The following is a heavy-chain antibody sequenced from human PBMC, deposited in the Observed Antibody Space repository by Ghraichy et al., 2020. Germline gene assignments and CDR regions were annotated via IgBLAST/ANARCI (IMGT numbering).Heavy chain of an antibody. V-gene: IGHV3-15*01. CDR3: ATPPGFFDSAPFDY. CDR2: IKSKSDGGTT. J-gene: IGHJ4*02. Sequence: TLSLTCVASGFTFSNAWMTWVRQPPGKGLEWVGHIKSKSDGGTTDYAAPVKGRFTISRDASKHTLYLQMNSLRTEDTAVYYCATPPGFFDSAPFDYWGQGTLVTVSS. D-gene: IGHD2-15*01. CDR1: GFTFSNAW.